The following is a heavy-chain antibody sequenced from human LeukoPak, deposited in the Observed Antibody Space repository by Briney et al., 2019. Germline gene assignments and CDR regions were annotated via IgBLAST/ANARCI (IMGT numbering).Heavy chain of an antibody. Sequence: ASVKVSCKASGGTFSSYAISWVRQAPGQGLEWMGWISAYNGNTNYAQKLQGRVTMTTDTSTSTAYMELRSLRSDDTAVYYCARGTYYYDSSGRSAEYFQHWGQGTLVTVSS. CDR1: GGTFSSYA. J-gene: IGHJ1*01. D-gene: IGHD3-22*01. CDR2: ISAYNGNT. V-gene: IGHV1-18*01. CDR3: ARGTYYYDSSGRSAEYFQH.